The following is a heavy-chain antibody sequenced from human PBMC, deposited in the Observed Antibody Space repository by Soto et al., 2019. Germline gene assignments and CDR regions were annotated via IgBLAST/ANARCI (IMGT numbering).Heavy chain of an antibody. CDR1: GGTFSSYA. Sequence: GASVKVSCKASGGTFSSYAISWVRQAPGQGLEWMGGIIPIFGTANYAQKFQGRVTITADESTSTAYMELSSLRSEDTAVYYCARGSSSIGYYYYGMDVWGQGTTVTVSS. CDR3: ARGSSSIGYYYYGMDV. D-gene: IGHD6-6*01. CDR2: IIPIFGTA. V-gene: IGHV1-69*13. J-gene: IGHJ6*02.